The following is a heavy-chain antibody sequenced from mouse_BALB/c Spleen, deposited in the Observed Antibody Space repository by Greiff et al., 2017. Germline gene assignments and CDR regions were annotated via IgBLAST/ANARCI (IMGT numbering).Heavy chain of an antibody. CDR2: ISSGGGNT. Sequence: EVKLMESGGGLVKPGGSLKLSCAASGFTFSSYTMSWVRQTPEKRLEWVATISSGGGNTYYPDSVKGRFTISRDNAKNNLYLQMSSLRSEDTALYYCARSYGNYAMDYWGQGTSVTVSS. D-gene: IGHD2-1*01. J-gene: IGHJ4*01. V-gene: IGHV5-9*03. CDR3: ARSYGNYAMDY. CDR1: GFTFSSYT.